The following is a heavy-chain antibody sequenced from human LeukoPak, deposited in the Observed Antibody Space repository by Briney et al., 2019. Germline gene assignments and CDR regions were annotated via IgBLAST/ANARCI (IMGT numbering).Heavy chain of an antibody. D-gene: IGHD3-3*01. CDR2: IYYSGST. J-gene: IGHJ6*03. V-gene: IGHV4-30-4*07. Sequence: SETLSLTCAVSGGSISSGGYSWSWIRQPPGKGLEWIGYIYYSGSTYYNPSLKSRVTISVDTSKNQFSLKLSSVTAADTAVYYCARGPRGYYDFWSGYYTPYYYYMDVWGKGTTVTVSS. CDR3: ARGPRGYYDFWSGYYTPYYYYMDV. CDR1: GGSISSGGYS.